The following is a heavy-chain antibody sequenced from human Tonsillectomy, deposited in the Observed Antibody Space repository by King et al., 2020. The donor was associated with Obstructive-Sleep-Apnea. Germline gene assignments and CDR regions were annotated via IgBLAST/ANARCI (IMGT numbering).Heavy chain of an antibody. J-gene: IGHJ3*02. D-gene: IGHD5-24*01. CDR1: GYTFSGYY. CDR3: ARDRGDGYNLGGDDAAFDI. Sequence: QLVQSGGEVKKPGASVKVSCKASGYTFSGYYIHWVRQAPGQGLEWMGWINPNSGGTNYGQRFQGRVTMIRDASISTAYMELSRLTSDDTAVYYCARDRGDGYNLGGDDAAFDIWGQGTMVTVSS. CDR2: INPNSGGT. V-gene: IGHV1-2*02.